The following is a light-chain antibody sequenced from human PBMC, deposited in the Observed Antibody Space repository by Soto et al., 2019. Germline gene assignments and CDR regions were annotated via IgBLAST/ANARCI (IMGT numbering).Light chain of an antibody. CDR1: QSIRNW. V-gene: IGKV1-5*01. J-gene: IGKJ4*01. Sequence: IQMTQSPSALSASVGDRVTITCRASQSIRNWLAWYQQKPGKAPKVLIYDASILESGVPSRFSGSGSGTEFSLSISSLQPDDFATYHCQVYNCDFGGGTKVEIK. CDR2: DAS. CDR3: QVYNCD.